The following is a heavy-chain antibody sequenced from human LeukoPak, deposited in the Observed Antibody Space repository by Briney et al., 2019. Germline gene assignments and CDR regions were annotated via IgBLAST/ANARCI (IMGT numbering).Heavy chain of an antibody. Sequence: PGGSLRLSCAASGFTFSSYSMNWVRQAPGKGLEWVSSISSSSSYIYYADSVKGRFTISRDNAKNSLYLQMNSLRAEDTAVYYCARAVARLISYPGILDCWGQGTLVTVSP. J-gene: IGHJ4*02. V-gene: IGHV3-21*01. CDR1: GFTFSSYS. CDR2: ISSSSSYI. CDR3: ARAVARLISYPGILDC. D-gene: IGHD2-21*02.